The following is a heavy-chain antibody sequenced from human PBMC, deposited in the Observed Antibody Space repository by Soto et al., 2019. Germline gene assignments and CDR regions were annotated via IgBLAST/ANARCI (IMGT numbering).Heavy chain of an antibody. CDR1: GFTFDDYA. V-gene: IGHV3-9*01. J-gene: IGHJ4*02. CDR2: ISWNSGNI. CDR3: VRSKGGYSYGTPFDY. D-gene: IGHD5-18*01. Sequence: EVQLEESGVALVQPGRSLRLSCAASGFTFDDYAMHWVRQVLGKGLEWVSSISWNSGNIGYADSVKGRFTTSRDNAKNSLYLQMNSLRPDDTALYYCVRSKGGYSYGTPFDYWGQGTLVTVSS.